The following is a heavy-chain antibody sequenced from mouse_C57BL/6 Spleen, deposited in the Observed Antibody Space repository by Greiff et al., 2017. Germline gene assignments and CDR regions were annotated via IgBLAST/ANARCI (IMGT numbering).Heavy chain of an antibody. D-gene: IGHD3-2*02. Sequence: QVQLQQSGPELVKPGASVKISCKASGYAFSSSWMNWVKQRPGKGLEWIGRLYPGDGATNYNGKFKGKATLTADKSSSTAYMQLSSLTSEDSAVYSCTRSWAAQATAMDYWGQGTSVTVSS. J-gene: IGHJ4*01. V-gene: IGHV1-82*01. CDR2: LYPGDGAT. CDR1: GYAFSSSW. CDR3: TRSWAAQATAMDY.